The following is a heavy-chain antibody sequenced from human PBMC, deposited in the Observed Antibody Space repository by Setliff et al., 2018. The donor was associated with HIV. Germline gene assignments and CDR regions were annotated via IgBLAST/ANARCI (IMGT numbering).Heavy chain of an antibody. CDR1: GFIFSSYS. D-gene: IGHD3-3*01. CDR2: ISSSSSTI. CDR3: ARELTWSAAAFDI. V-gene: IGHV3-48*01. J-gene: IGHJ3*02. Sequence: GSLRLSCAASGFIFSSYSMNWVRQAPGKGLEWVSYISSSSSTIYYADSVKGRFTISRDNAKNSLYLQMNSLRAEDTAVYYCARELTWSAAAFDIWGQGTMVTV.